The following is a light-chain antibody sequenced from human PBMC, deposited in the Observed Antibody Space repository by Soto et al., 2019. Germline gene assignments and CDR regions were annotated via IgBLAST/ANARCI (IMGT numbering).Light chain of an antibody. J-gene: IGKJ4*01. CDR2: AAS. Sequence: DIQMTQSPSSLSASVGDRVTITCRASQSISGYLNWYQQKAGKAPKSLIYAASILQAGVPSRFSGSGSGTDFTLTISSLHTEDFATYYCQQTYNTPLTFGGGTKVEIK. CDR1: QSISGY. CDR3: QQTYNTPLT. V-gene: IGKV1-39*01.